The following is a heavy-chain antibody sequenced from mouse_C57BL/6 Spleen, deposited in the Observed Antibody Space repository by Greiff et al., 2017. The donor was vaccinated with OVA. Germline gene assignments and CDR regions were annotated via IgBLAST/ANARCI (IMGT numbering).Heavy chain of an antibody. Sequence: VQLQQSGAELVRPGTSVKVSCKASGYAFTNYLIEWVKQRPGQGLEWIGVINPGSGGTNYNEKFKGKATLTADKSSSTAYMQLSSLTSEYSAVYFCARCYYGSSYEYYAMDYWGQGTSVTVSS. CDR3: ARCYYGSSYEYYAMDY. D-gene: IGHD1-1*01. CDR2: INPGSGGT. CDR1: GYAFTNYL. J-gene: IGHJ4*01. V-gene: IGHV1-54*01.